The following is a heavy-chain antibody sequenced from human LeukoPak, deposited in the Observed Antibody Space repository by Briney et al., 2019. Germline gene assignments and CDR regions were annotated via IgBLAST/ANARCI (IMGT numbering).Heavy chain of an antibody. CDR1: GFIFSDYS. V-gene: IGHV3-48*01. D-gene: IGHD6-6*01. J-gene: IGHJ4*02. Sequence: GGSLRLSCAASGFIFSDYSMNWVRQAPGKGLEWVSHITSSSSTIYYADSVKGRFTISRDNGKNSLYLQMNSLRAEDTAVYYCAREGPYSSSNDWGRGTLVTVSS. CDR3: AREGPYSSSND. CDR2: ITSSSSTI.